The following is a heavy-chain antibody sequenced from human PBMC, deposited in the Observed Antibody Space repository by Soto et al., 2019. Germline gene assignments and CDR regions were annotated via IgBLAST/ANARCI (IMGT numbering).Heavy chain of an antibody. D-gene: IGHD4-17*01. Sequence: QVQLVQSGAEVKKPGASVKVSCKASGYTFTSYGISWVRQAPGQGLEWMGWISAYNGNTNYAQKLQGRVTMTTDTTXXTAYKELRSLRSDDTAVYYCARATDDYGDYGWFDPWGQGTLVTVSS. J-gene: IGHJ5*02. CDR2: ISAYNGNT. V-gene: IGHV1-18*01. CDR1: GYTFTSYG. CDR3: ARATDDYGDYGWFDP.